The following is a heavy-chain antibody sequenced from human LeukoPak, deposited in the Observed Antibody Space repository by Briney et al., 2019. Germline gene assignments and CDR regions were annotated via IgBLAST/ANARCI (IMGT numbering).Heavy chain of an antibody. CDR3: ASERITMVRGVTDY. CDR2: IYYSGST. D-gene: IGHD3-10*01. J-gene: IGHJ4*02. V-gene: IGHV4-30-4*01. Sequence: PSQTLSLTCTVSGGSISCGDYYWSWIRQPPGKGLEWIGYIYYSGSTYYNPSLKSRVTISVDTSKNQFSLKLSSVTAADTAVYYCASERITMVRGVTDYWGQGTLVTVSS. CDR1: GGSISCGDYY.